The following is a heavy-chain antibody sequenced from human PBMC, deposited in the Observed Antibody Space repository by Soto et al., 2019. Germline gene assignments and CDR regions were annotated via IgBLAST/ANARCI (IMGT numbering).Heavy chain of an antibody. J-gene: IGHJ4*02. CDR3: ATAEVDY. CDR2: MNSDGSTT. CDR1: GFTFANHW. Sequence: GGSLRLSCAVSGFTFANHWMHWVRQAPGKGLEWVSRMNSDGSTTEYADSVKGRFTVSRDNVKNTLYLQMNSLRAEDTAVYYCATAEVDYWGPGTLVTVSS. V-gene: IGHV3-74*01.